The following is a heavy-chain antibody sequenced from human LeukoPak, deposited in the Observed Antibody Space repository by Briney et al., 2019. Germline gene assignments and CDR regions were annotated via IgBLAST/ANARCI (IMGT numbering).Heavy chain of an antibody. J-gene: IGHJ4*01. Sequence: ASVKVPCKASGYTFTSYYMHWVRQAPGQGLEWMGIINPSGGSTSYAQKFQGRVTMTRDTSTSTVYMELSSLRSEDTAVYYCARDYGSYYYFDYWGQGTLVTVSS. CDR2: INPSGGST. CDR3: ARDYGSYYYFDY. D-gene: IGHD1-26*01. V-gene: IGHV1-46*01. CDR1: GYTFTSYY.